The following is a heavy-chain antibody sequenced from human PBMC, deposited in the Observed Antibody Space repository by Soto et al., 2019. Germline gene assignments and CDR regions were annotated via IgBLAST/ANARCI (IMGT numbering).Heavy chain of an antibody. CDR3: ARYDAFKAFDL. CDR1: GFTFNSYS. V-gene: IGHV3-21*01. D-gene: IGHD1-1*01. J-gene: IGHJ3*01. Sequence: KPGGSLRLSCAASGFTFNSYSVNWVRQAPGKGLEWVASISSGGVYTDFADSVKGRFTISRDDVTNSVSLQMDSLRVEDTGICYCARYDAFKAFDLWGQGTMVTVSS. CDR2: ISSGGVYT.